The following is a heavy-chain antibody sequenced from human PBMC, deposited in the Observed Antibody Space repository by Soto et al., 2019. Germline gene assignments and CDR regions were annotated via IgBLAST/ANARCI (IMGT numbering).Heavy chain of an antibody. CDR2: IKEDGSEK. D-gene: IGHD3-10*01. Sequence: PGGSLRLSCAASGFTFSTFWMDWVRQAPGKGLERVAKIKEDGSEKYYADSVKGRFIISRDNARNSVYLQMNSLRAEDTAVYYCARVRPGNYRDYWGQGTLVTVSS. V-gene: IGHV3-7*03. CDR3: ARVRPGNYRDY. J-gene: IGHJ4*02. CDR1: GFTFSTFW.